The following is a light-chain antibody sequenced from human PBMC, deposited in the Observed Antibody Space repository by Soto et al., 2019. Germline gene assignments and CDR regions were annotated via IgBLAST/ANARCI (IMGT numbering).Light chain of an antibody. CDR2: DTS. CDR3: QQRHNWPIT. J-gene: IGKJ5*01. V-gene: IGKV3-11*01. Sequence: IVLTQHPATLSWSPGDRATLSCMTSQTIRGLVKWSQQRPGQAPRLLIYDTSNRATDIPARFSGSGSGTDFILTISSLAPEDFGVYFCQQRHNWPITGGQGTRLDIK. CDR1: QTIRGL.